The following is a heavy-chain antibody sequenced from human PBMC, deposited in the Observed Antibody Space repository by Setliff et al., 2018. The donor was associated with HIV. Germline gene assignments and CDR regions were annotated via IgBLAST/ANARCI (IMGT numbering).Heavy chain of an antibody. V-gene: IGHV1-18*01. D-gene: IGHD3-16*01. CDR3: ARVVAFGGVSYSYYYMDV. CDR2: ISTYSGNA. Sequence: ASVKVSCKASGYTFTNYDISWVRQAPGQGLEWMGWISTYSGNANYAQKLQGRVTMTTDTSTSTAYMELRSLRSDDTAEYYCARVVAFGGVSYSYYYMDVWGKETTVTVSS. J-gene: IGHJ6*03. CDR1: GYTFTNYD.